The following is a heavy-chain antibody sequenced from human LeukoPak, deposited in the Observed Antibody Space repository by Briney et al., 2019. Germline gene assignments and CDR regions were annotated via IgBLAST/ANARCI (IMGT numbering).Heavy chain of an antibody. CDR1: GYTFTGYY. J-gene: IGHJ4*02. CDR2: INPNSGGT. V-gene: IGHV1-2*04. CDR3: ARVTSALYSSSWYGDERRAPLDY. D-gene: IGHD6-13*01. Sequence: GASVKVSCKASGYTFTGYYMHWVRQAPGQGLEWMGWINPNSGGTNYAQKFQGWVTMTRDTSISTAYMELSSLRSEDTAVYYCARVTSALYSSSWYGDERRAPLDYWGQGTLVTVSS.